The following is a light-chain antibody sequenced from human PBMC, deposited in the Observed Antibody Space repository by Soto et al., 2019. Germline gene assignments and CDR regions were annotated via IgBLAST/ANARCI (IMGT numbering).Light chain of an antibody. CDR1: QNISND. CDR2: AAS. Sequence: AIQMTQSPSSLSASVGDRVTVTCRASQNISNDLAWYQQKPGKGPKVVIYAASSLQSGVPSRFSGSGSGTHFTLTISSLQPEDFATYYCLQDYNYPWTFGQGTKVEI. CDR3: LQDYNYPWT. V-gene: IGKV1-6*01. J-gene: IGKJ1*01.